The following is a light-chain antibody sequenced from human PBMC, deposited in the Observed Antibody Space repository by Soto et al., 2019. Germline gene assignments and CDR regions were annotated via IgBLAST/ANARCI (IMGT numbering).Light chain of an antibody. CDR1: QSVASD. J-gene: IGKJ2*01. CDR2: VAS. Sequence: EIVMTQSPATLSVSPGERATLSCRASQSVASDLAWYQQKPGQAPRLLIYVASTRATGIPARFSGSGSGTEFTLTISSLQSEDFAVYYCQQYNDWPPYTFGQGTKVDIK. CDR3: QQYNDWPPYT. V-gene: IGKV3-15*01.